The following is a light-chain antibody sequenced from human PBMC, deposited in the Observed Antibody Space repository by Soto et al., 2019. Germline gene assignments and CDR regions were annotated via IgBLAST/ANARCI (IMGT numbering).Light chain of an antibody. J-gene: IGLJ1*01. Sequence: QSVLTQPPSASGSPGQSVTISCTGISSDVGGYNYVSWYQQHPGKAPKLMIYEVSKRPPGVPDRFSGSKSGNTASLTVSGLQAEDEADYYCSSYAGSNNYVFGTGTKLTVL. V-gene: IGLV2-8*01. CDR2: EVS. CDR1: SSDVGGYNY. CDR3: SSYAGSNNYV.